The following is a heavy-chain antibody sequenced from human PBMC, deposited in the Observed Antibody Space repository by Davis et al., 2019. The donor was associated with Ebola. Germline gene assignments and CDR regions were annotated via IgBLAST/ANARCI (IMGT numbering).Heavy chain of an antibody. J-gene: IGHJ3*02. Sequence: ASVKVSCKASGYTFTGYYMHWVRQAPGQGLEWMGWINPNSGGTNYAQKFQGRVTMTRDTSISTAYMELSRLRSDDTAVYYCVDSHTVTKGGAFDIWGQGTMVTVSS. CDR3: VDSHTVTKGGAFDI. D-gene: IGHD4-11*01. CDR1: GYTFTGYY. CDR2: INPNSGGT. V-gene: IGHV1-2*02.